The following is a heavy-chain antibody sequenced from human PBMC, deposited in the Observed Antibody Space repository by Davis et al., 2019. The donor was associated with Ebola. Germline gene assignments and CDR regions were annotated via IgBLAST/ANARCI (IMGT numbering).Heavy chain of an antibody. V-gene: IGHV3-74*01. CDR2: INPDGSFT. CDR3: AKGCSSSENCFLIDY. Sequence: PGGSLRLSCAASGFTFSSYWMHWVRQASGKGLVWVSRINPDGSFTDYADSVKGRFSISRDSTSNTLYLQMNGLRAEDTAVYYCAKGCSSSENCFLIDYWGQGTLVTVSS. D-gene: IGHD2-2*01. CDR1: GFTFSSYW. J-gene: IGHJ4*02.